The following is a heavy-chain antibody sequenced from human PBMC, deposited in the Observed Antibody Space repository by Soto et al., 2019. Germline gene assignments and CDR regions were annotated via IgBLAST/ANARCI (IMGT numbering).Heavy chain of an antibody. D-gene: IGHD3-10*01. CDR2: IYDSGST. CDR1: GGSISSYY. CDR3: ASSREVYYYGSGSFKTYYSGMDV. V-gene: IGHV4-59*01. J-gene: IGHJ6*02. Sequence: SETLSLTCTVSGGSISSYYWSWIRQPPGRGLEWIGCIYDSGSTNYNPSLKSRVMISLDTSKNQFSLKLGSVTAADTAVYYCASSREVYYYGSGSFKTYYSGMDVWGQGTTVTVSS.